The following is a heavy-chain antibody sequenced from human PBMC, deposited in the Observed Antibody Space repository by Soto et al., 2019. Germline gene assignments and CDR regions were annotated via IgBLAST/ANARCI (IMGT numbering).Heavy chain of an antibody. D-gene: IGHD2-15*01. CDR3: ASSLAPIDYWYFDL. J-gene: IGHJ2*01. CDR2: ISSSSSYI. V-gene: IGHV3-21*01. Sequence: EVQLVESGGGLVKPGGSLRLSCAASGFTFSSYSMNWVRQAPGKGLEWVSSISSSSSYIYYADSVKGRFTISRDNAKNSLYLQMNSLRAEDTAVYYCASSLAPIDYWYFDLWGRGTLVTVSS. CDR1: GFTFSSYS.